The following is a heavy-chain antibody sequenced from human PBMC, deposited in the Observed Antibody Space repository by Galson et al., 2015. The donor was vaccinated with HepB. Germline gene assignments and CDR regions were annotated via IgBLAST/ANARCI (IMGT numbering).Heavy chain of an antibody. J-gene: IGHJ2*01. CDR1: GGTFSSYA. Sequence: SVKVSCKASGGTFSSYAISWVRQAPGQGLEWMGRIIPILGIANYAQKFQGRVTITADKSTSTAYMELSSLRSEDTAVYYCARDRRIAVAGSTSGYFDLWGRGTLVTVSS. V-gene: IGHV1-69*04. CDR2: IIPILGIA. D-gene: IGHD6-19*01. CDR3: ARDRRIAVAGSTSGYFDL.